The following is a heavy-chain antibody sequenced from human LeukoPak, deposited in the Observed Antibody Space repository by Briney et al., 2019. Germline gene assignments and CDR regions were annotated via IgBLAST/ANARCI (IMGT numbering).Heavy chain of an antibody. CDR2: INPNSGGT. Sequence: ASVKVSCKASGYTFTGYYMHWVRQAPGQGLEWMGRINPNSGGTNYAQKFQGRVTMTRDTSISTAYMELSRLRSDDTAVYYCARVARNCSSTSCYFAFDIWGQGTMVTVSS. CDR1: GYTFTGYY. V-gene: IGHV1-2*06. CDR3: ARVARNCSSTSCYFAFDI. J-gene: IGHJ3*02. D-gene: IGHD2-2*01.